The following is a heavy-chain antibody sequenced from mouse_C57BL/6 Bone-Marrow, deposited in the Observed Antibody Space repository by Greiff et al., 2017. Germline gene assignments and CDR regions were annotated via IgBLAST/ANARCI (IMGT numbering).Heavy chain of an antibody. D-gene: IGHD2-4*01. CDR1: GYTFTSYW. Sequence: VQLQQPGAELVRPGTSVKLSCKASGYTFTSYWMHWVKQRPGQGLEWIGVIDPSDSYTNYNKKFKGMATLTVDTSSSTAYMQLSSLTSEDSAVYYCANYDYDGVWWYFDVWGTGTTVTVAS. V-gene: IGHV1-59*01. J-gene: IGHJ1*03. CDR2: IDPSDSYT. CDR3: ANYDYDGVWWYFDV.